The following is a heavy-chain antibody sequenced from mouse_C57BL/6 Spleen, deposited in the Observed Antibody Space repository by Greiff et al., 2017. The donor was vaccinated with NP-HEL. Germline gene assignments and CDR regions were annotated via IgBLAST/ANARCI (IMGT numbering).Heavy chain of an antibody. J-gene: IGHJ3*01. V-gene: IGHV1-62-2*01. D-gene: IGHD2-5*01. CDR2: FYPGSGSI. Sequence: LVESGAELVKPGASVKLSCKASGYTFTEYTIHWVKQRSGQGLEWIGWFYPGSGSIKYNEKFKDKATSTADKSSSTVYMELSRLTSEDSAVYFCARHEDDYSRFAYWGQGTLVTVSA. CDR1: GYTFTEYT. CDR3: ARHEDDYSRFAY.